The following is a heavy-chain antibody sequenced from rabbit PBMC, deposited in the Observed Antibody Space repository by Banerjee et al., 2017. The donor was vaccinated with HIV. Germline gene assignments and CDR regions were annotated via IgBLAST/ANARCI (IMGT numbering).Heavy chain of an antibody. CDR1: GFSFSSGYD. V-gene: IGHV1S45*01. Sequence: QEQLVESGGGLVQPEGSLTLTCTASGFSFSSGYDMCWVRQAPGKGLEWIACIYTGSSGNTVYASWAKGRFTISKTSSTTVPLQMTSLTAADTATYFCARDLAGAIGWNFNLWGPGTLVTVS. CDR2: IYTGSSGNT. J-gene: IGHJ4*01. CDR3: ARDLAGAIGWNFNL. D-gene: IGHD4-1*01.